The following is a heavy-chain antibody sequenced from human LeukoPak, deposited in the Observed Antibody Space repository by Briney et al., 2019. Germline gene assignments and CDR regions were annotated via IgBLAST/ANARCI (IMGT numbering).Heavy chain of an antibody. V-gene: IGHV1-18*01. CDR3: ARRAPGKLAADY. CDR1: GYTFTSYG. CDR2: SGPYNGHT. J-gene: IGHJ4*02. Sequence: ASVKVSCKASGYTFTSYGISWVRQAPGQGLEWMGWSGPYNGHTNYAQKLQDRLTMTIDTSTSTAYMELRSLRSDDTAMYYCARRAPGKLAADYWGQGTLVTVSS. D-gene: IGHD1-1*01.